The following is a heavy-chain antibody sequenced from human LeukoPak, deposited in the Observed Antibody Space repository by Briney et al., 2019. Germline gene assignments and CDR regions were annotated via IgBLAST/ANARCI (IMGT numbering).Heavy chain of an antibody. D-gene: IGHD6-13*01. V-gene: IGHV4-39*07. CDR2: IYYSGST. Sequence: SETLSLTCTVSGGSISSSSYYWGWIRQPPEKGLEWIGSIYYSGSTYYNPSLKSRVTISVDTSKNQFSLKLSSVTAADTAVYYCARAAAGLNWFDPWGQGTLVTVSS. J-gene: IGHJ5*02. CDR1: GGSISSSSYY. CDR3: ARAAAGLNWFDP.